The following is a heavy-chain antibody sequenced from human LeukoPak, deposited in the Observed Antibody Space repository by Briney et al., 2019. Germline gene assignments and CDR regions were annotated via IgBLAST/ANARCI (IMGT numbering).Heavy chain of an antibody. Sequence: SGGSLRLSCAASGFTFSTYVMSWVRQAPGKGLEWVSGISGSGGSTYYADSVKGRFTISRDNSKNTLYLQMNSLRAEDTAVYYRAKAQLWLRDWGQGTLVTVSS. V-gene: IGHV3-23*01. CDR3: AKAQLWLRD. D-gene: IGHD5-18*01. CDR2: ISGSGGST. CDR1: GFTFSTYV. J-gene: IGHJ4*02.